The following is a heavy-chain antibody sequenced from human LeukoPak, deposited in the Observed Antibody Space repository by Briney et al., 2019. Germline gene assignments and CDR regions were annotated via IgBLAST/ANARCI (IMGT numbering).Heavy chain of an antibody. CDR2: INPSGGST. J-gene: IGHJ5*02. CDR1: GYTFTSYY. D-gene: IGHD6-25*01. CDR3: ARVAAPPRWGMNWFDP. Sequence: ASVKVSCKASGYTFTSYYMHWVRQAPGQGLEWMGIINPSGGSTSYAQKFQGRVTMTRDTSTSTVYMELSSLRSEDTAVYYCARVAAPPRWGMNWFDPWGQGTLVTVSS. V-gene: IGHV1-46*01.